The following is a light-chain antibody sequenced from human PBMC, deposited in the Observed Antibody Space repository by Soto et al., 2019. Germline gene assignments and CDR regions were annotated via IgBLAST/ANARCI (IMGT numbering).Light chain of an antibody. CDR2: DVS. V-gene: IGLV2-11*01. J-gene: IGLJ2*01. CDR3: CSYAGSYNVV. CDR1: SSDVGGYNY. Sequence: QSALTQPRSVSGSPGQSVTISCTGTSSDVGGYNYVSWYQRHPGKVPKLMIYDVSKRPSGVPDRFSGSKSGNTASLTISGLQAEDEADYYCCSYAGSYNVVFGGGTKLTVL.